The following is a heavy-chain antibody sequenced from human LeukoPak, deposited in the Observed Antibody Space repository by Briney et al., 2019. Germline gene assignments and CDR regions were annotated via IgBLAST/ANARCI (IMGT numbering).Heavy chain of an antibody. D-gene: IGHD5-18*01. Sequence: SETLSLTCTVSGGSISSHYWSWISHPPGKGREGIAYLFDSVNTKDNPSLQSRLTLSADTSKNQFSLRLSSVTAADTAVYYCATIKRGSIFGYFDFWGQGIKVTVSS. CDR1: GGSISSHY. CDR2: LFDSVNT. CDR3: ATIKRGSIFGYFDF. V-gene: IGHV4-59*11. J-gene: IGHJ4*02.